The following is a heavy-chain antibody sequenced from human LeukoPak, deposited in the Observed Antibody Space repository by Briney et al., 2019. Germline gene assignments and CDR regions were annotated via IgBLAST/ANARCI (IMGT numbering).Heavy chain of an antibody. Sequence: SETLSLTCAVSGGSITSGGYSWSWIRQPPGKGLEWIAYIYYSGSTYHNPSLKSRVTISLDRSKNQFSLKLSSVTAADTAVYYCARQGGSVRNWFDPWGQGTLVTVSS. CDR2: IYYSGST. CDR3: ARQGGSVRNWFDP. CDR1: GGSITSGGYS. V-gene: IGHV4-30-2*01. J-gene: IGHJ5*02. D-gene: IGHD1-26*01.